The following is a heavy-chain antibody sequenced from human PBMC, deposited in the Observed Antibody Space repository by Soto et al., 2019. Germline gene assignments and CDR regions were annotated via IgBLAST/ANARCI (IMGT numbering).Heavy chain of an antibody. CDR3: SASLQF. CDR1: GFTFSTYW. Sequence: PGRSLRLSCAASGFTFSTYWMDWVRQTPWKGLEWVANINQDGSKENYVDSGKGRFSISRDNAKNSLHLQMSSLTAEDSALYFCSASLQFWGQGTLVTVSS. V-gene: IGHV3-7*01. J-gene: IGHJ4*02. CDR2: INQDGSKE.